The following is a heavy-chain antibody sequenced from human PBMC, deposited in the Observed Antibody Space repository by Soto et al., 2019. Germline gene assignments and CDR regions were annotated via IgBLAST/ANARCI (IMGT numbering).Heavy chain of an antibody. J-gene: IGHJ4*02. CDR2: INHSGST. CDR3: ARGVAIDDSSGYGLDY. V-gene: IGHV4-34*01. CDR1: GGSFSGYY. Sequence: PSETLSLTYAVYGGSFSGYYWSWIRQPPGKGLEWIGEINHSGSTNYNPSLKSRVTISVDTSKNQFSLKLSSVTAADTAVYYCARGVAIDDSSGYGLDYWGQGTLVTVSS. D-gene: IGHD3-22*01.